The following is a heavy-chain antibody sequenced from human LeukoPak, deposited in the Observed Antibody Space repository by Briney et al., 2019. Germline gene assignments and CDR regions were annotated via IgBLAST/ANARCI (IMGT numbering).Heavy chain of an antibody. CDR2: IKQGGSEK. Sequence: PGGSLRLSCAASGFLFANHWMSWVRQAPGKGLEWVADIKQGGSEKLYVDSVKGRFTISRDNAKNSLYLQMNSLRAEDTAVYYCATYSSLNRREFQYWGQGTLLTVSS. J-gene: IGHJ1*01. D-gene: IGHD3-22*01. CDR1: GFLFANHW. V-gene: IGHV3-7*01. CDR3: ATYSSLNRREFQY.